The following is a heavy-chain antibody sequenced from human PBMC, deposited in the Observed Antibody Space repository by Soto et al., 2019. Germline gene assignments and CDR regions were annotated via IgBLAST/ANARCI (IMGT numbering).Heavy chain of an antibody. J-gene: IGHJ4*02. Sequence: SETLSLTCSLYSGSLSGYYWSWIRQPPGKGLEWIGEISPSGTTNYSPSLKSRVSISVDTSKNQFSLNLTSLTAAGTAVYYCARAPKVSGSAQTRPDFWGQGSLVTVLL. CDR3: ARAPKVSGSAQTRPDF. CDR1: SGSLSGYY. V-gene: IGHV4-34*01. CDR2: ISPSGTT. D-gene: IGHD6-6*01.